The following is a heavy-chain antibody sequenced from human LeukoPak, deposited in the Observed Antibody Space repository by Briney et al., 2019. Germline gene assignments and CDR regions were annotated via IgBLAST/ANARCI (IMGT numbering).Heavy chain of an antibody. J-gene: IGHJ5*02. CDR3: ARDLNYDFWSGYYRNWFDP. D-gene: IGHD3-3*01. CDR2: IYTSGST. CDR1: GGSFSGYY. Sequence: SETLSLTCAVYGGSFSGYYWSWIRQPAGKGLEWIGRIYTSGSTNYNPSLKSRVTMSVDTSKNQFSLKLSSVTAADTAMYYCARDLNYDFWSGYYRNWFDPWGQGTLVTVSS. V-gene: IGHV4-4*07.